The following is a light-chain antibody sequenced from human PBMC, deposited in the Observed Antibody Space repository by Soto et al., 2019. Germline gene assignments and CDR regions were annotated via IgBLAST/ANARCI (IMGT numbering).Light chain of an antibody. CDR1: QSLLHSNGYNY. Sequence: DTVMTQSPLSLSVTPGEPASISCRSSQSLLHSNGYNYLDWYLQKPGQSPQLLIYLGSNRASGVPDRFSGSGSGTDFTLKIDRVEAEDVGVYYCMQTLQTPRFTFGPGTKVDIK. CDR3: MQTLQTPRFT. V-gene: IGKV2-28*01. CDR2: LGS. J-gene: IGKJ3*01.